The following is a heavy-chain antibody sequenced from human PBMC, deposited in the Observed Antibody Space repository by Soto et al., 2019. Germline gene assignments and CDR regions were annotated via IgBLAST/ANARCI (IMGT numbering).Heavy chain of an antibody. CDR1: VGSISSSSYY. D-gene: IGHD5-12*01. CDR3: ARHRVATITTGLDY. CDR2: IYYSGST. V-gene: IGHV4-39*01. J-gene: IGHJ4*02. Sequence: SETLSLTCAVSVGSISSSSYYWGWIRQPPGKGLEWIASIYYSGSTYYNPSLKSRVTISVDTSKNQFSLKLSSVTAADTALYYCARHRVATITTGLDYWGQGTRVTVSS.